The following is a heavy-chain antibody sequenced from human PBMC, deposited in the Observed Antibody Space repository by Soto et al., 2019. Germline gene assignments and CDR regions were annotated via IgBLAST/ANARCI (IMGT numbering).Heavy chain of an antibody. CDR3: ARLRGTYYYTQGRYYDGMDV. D-gene: IGHD3-10*01. CDR2: IHYSGST. J-gene: IGHJ6*01. CDR1: GGSISSDY. V-gene: IGHV4-59*08. Sequence: ASETLSLTCSVSGGSISSDYWTWIRLSPGKGLEWIGYIHYSGSTNCSPSLKRRVTISVDTSKNQFSLKLTSVTAADTAIYYCARLRGTYYYTQGRYYDGMDVWGQGTTVT.